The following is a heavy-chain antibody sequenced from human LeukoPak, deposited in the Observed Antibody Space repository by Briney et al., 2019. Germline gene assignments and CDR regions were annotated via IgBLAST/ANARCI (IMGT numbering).Heavy chain of an antibody. Sequence: SVKGRFTISRNNSKNTLYLQMNSLRAEDTAVYYCAPATIAAATGHHFYYGMGVWGQGTTVTVSS. J-gene: IGHJ6*02. CDR3: APATIAAATGHHFYYGMGV. D-gene: IGHD6-25*01. V-gene: IGHV3-23*01.